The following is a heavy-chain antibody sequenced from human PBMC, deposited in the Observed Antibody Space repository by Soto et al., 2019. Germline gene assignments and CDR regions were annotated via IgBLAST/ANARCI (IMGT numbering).Heavy chain of an antibody. CDR2: IYPGDSDT. J-gene: IGHJ5*02. CDR3: ARAPGIAAAAPWFDP. D-gene: IGHD6-13*01. V-gene: IGHV5-51*01. CDR1: GDSVTSYW. Sequence: GEALKISCEGSGDSVTSYWIGWVRQMPGKGLEWMWIIYPGDSDTRYSPSFQRQVTISADKSISTAYLQWSSLKASDTAMYYCARAPGIAAAAPWFDPLGQGTLVPVSS.